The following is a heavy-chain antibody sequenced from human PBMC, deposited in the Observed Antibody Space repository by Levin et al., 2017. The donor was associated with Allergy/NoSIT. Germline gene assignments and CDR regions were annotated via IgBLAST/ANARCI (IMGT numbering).Heavy chain of an antibody. D-gene: IGHD3-16*02. CDR3: ARGGPPNSDYYWGGYREGYCDC. V-gene: IGHV3-49*04. Sequence: GESLKISCTGSGFTFGDYAMSWVRQAPGKGLEWVGFIRNKAHGGTTEYAASVKGRLTISRDDSKSIDYLQMNSLKTEDKAVYFWARGGPPNSDYYWGGYREGYCDCWGQGTLVTVS. CDR1: GFTFGDYA. J-gene: IGHJ4*02. CDR2: IRNKAHGGTT.